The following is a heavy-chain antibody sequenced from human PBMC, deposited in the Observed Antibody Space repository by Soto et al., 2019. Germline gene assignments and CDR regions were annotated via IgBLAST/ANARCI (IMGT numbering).Heavy chain of an antibody. J-gene: IGHJ4*02. CDR2: ISYDGSNK. Sequence: PGGSLRLSCAASGFTFSSYAMHWVCQAPGKGLEWVAVISYDGSNKYYADSVKGRFTISRDNSKNTLYLQMNSLRAEDTAVYYCARGYCSGGSCTYFDYWGQGTLVTVSS. CDR1: GFTFSSYA. D-gene: IGHD2-15*01. V-gene: IGHV3-30-3*01. CDR3: ARGYCSGGSCTYFDY.